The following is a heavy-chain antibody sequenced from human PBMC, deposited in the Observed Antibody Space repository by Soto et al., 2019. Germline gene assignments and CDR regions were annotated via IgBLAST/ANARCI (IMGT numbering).Heavy chain of an antibody. CDR3: AREKDSSGYYSSDAFGI. CDR1: GGTFSSYA. J-gene: IGHJ3*02. Sequence: SVKVSCKASGGTFSSYAISWVRQAPGQGLEWMGGIIPIFGTANYAQKFQGRVTITADESTSTAYMELSSLRSEDTAVYYCAREKDSSGYYSSDAFGIWGQGTMVTV. V-gene: IGHV1-69*13. D-gene: IGHD3-22*01. CDR2: IIPIFGTA.